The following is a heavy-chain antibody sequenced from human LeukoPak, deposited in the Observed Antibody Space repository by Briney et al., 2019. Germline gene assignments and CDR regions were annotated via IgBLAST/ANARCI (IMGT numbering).Heavy chain of an antibody. CDR1: GGSISSGDYH. D-gene: IGHD6-13*01. J-gene: IGHJ1*01. CDR3: ARGQQLAEYFQH. Sequence: PSETLSLTCTVSGGSISSGDYHWSWIRQPPGKGLEWTGYIYYSGSTYYNPSLKSRVTISVDTSKNQFPLKLSSVTAADTAVYYCARGQQLAEYFQHWGQGTLVTVSS. V-gene: IGHV4-30-4*01. CDR2: IYYSGST.